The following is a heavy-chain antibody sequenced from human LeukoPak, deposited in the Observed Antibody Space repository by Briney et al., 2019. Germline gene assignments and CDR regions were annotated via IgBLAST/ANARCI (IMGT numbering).Heavy chain of an antibody. CDR2: ISAYNGNT. D-gene: IGHD3-22*01. V-gene: IGHV1-18*01. CDR1: GYTFSIYG. CDR3: ARDEGDGSGYYCDY. J-gene: IGHJ4*02. Sequence: ASVKVSCKASGYTFSIYGFSWVRQAPGQGLEWMGWISAYNGNTNYAQKFQGRVTMTTDTSTSTVYMELSSLRSEDTAVYYCARDEGDGSGYYCDYWGQGTLVTVSS.